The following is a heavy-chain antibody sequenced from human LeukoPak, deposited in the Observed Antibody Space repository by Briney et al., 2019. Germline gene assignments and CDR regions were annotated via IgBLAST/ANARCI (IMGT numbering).Heavy chain of an antibody. Sequence: PGGSLRLSCAASGFTFSSYAMSWVRQAPGKGLEWVSAISGSGVSTYYADSVKGRFTISRDNPKNTLYLQMNSLRAEDTAVYYCAKEYGYTYGEFDYWGQGTLVTVSS. CDR3: AKEYGYTYGEFDY. CDR2: ISGSGVST. CDR1: GFTFSSYA. D-gene: IGHD5-18*01. V-gene: IGHV3-23*01. J-gene: IGHJ4*02.